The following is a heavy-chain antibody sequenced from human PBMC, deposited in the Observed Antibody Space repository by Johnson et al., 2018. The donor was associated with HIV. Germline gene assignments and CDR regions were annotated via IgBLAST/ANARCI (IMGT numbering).Heavy chain of an antibody. J-gene: IGHJ3*02. D-gene: IGHD3-10*01. CDR2: VKSITYGGTT. V-gene: IGHV3-15*01. Sequence: MQLVESGGGLVQPGGSLRVSCAASGFTFNRAWMSWVRQAPGKGLEWVGRVKSITYGGTTDYAAPVKGRFTISRDDSKNTLYLQMNSLKTEDTAEYYCTTDGSDPHDAFDIWGQGTMVTVSS. CDR1: GFTFNRAW. CDR3: TTDGSDPHDAFDI.